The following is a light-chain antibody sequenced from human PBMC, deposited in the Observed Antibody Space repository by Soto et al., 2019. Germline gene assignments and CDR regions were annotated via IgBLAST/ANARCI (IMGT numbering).Light chain of an antibody. V-gene: IGLV2-8*01. CDR2: EVS. J-gene: IGLJ1*01. CDR3: RSYAGSNNFV. Sequence: QSALTQPPSASGSPGQSVTISCTGTSSDVGGYNYVSWYQQHPGQAPKLMIYEVSKLPSGVPDRFSGSKSGNTASLTVSGLQAEDEACYYCRSYAGSNNFVFGTGTKLTVL. CDR1: SSDVGGYNY.